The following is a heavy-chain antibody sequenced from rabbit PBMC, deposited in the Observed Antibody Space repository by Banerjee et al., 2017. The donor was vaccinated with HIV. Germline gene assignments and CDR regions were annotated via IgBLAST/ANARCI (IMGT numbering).Heavy chain of an antibody. J-gene: IGHJ4*01. CDR1: GLDFSSSYW. CDR3: ARDTGSSFYADYFNL. CDR2: IYTGSSGST. Sequence: QEQLVESGGGLVQPGGSLRLSCKASGLDFSSSYWICWVRQAPGKGLEWIGCIYTGSSGSTYYASWAKGRFTTSKTSSTTVTLQMTSLTAADTATYFCARDTGSSFYADYFNLWGPGTLVTVS. V-gene: IGHV1S45*01. D-gene: IGHD8-1*01.